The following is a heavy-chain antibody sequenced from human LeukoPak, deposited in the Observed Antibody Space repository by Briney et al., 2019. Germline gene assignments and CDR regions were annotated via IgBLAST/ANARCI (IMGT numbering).Heavy chain of an antibody. Sequence: ASVKVSCKASGYTFTSYGISWVRQAPGQGLEWMGGIIPIFGTANYAQKFQGRVTITADESTSTAYMELSSLRSEDTAVYYCARDGRELEDTAMVPYWFDPWGQGTLVTVSS. V-gene: IGHV1-69*13. CDR3: ARDGRELEDTAMVPYWFDP. J-gene: IGHJ5*02. D-gene: IGHD5-18*01. CDR1: GYTFTSYG. CDR2: IIPIFGTA.